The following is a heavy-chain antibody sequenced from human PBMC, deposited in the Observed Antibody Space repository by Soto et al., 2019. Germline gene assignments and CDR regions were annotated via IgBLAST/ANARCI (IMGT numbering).Heavy chain of an antibody. CDR1: GGSISSYY. J-gene: IGHJ6*02. V-gene: IGHV4-59*01. D-gene: IGHD2-2*03. Sequence: SETLSLTCTVSGGSISSYYWSWIRQPPGKGLEWIGYIYYSGSTNYNPSLKSRVTISVDTSKNQFSLKLSSVTAADTAVYYCARAGMDYYYGMDVWGQGTTVTVSS. CDR3: ARAGMDYYYGMDV. CDR2: IYYSGST.